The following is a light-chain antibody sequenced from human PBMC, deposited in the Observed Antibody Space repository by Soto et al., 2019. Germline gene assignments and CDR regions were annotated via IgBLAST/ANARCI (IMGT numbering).Light chain of an antibody. Sequence: QSVLTQPASVSASPGQSITISCTGTISDVGGYDSVSWYQHHPGKAPKLMIYDVTNRPSGVSNRFSGSKSANTASLSISGLQAEDEADYYCSSYTSSSTLVFGGGTKLTVL. CDR1: ISDVGGYDS. J-gene: IGLJ2*01. V-gene: IGLV2-14*01. CDR3: SSYTSSSTLV. CDR2: DVT.